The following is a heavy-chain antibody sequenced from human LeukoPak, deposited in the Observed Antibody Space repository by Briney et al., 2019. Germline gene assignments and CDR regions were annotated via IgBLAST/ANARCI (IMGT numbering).Heavy chain of an antibody. Sequence: PGGSLRLSCAASGFTFSSYAMSWVRQAPGKGLEWVSAISGTGDSPHYADSVKGRFTIFRDNSKNTLYLQMNSLRAEDTAFYYCAKDIGWFDPWGQGTLVTVSS. CDR3: AKDIGWFDP. CDR2: ISGTGDSP. CDR1: GFTFSSYA. J-gene: IGHJ5*02. V-gene: IGHV3-23*01.